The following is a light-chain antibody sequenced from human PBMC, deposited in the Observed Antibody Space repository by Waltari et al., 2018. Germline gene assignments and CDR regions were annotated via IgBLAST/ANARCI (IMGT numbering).Light chain of an antibody. CDR2: RNK. J-gene: IGLJ1*01. CDR3: TTWDDSLSGYV. CDR1: SSNIGSNY. Sequence: QSVLTQPPSASGTPGQRVTISCSGSSSNIGSNYIYRYQQLPGTAPKLLIYRNKQRPSGVPDRFSGSKSGTSASLAISGLRSEDEADYYCTTWDDSLSGYVFGTGTKVTVL. V-gene: IGLV1-47*01.